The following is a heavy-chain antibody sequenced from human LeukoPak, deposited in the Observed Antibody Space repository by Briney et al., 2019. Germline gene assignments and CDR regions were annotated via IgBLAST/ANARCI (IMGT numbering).Heavy chain of an antibody. D-gene: IGHD3-22*01. CDR2: INHSGST. CDR3: VTYYFDSSGPKKNY. Sequence: SETLSLTCAVYGVSFSGYYWSWIRQPPGKGLEWIGEINHSGSTNYNPSLKSRVTISVDTSKNQFSLKLSSVTAADTAVYYCVTYYFDSSGPKKNYWGQGTLVTVSS. V-gene: IGHV4-34*01. CDR1: GVSFSGYY. J-gene: IGHJ4*02.